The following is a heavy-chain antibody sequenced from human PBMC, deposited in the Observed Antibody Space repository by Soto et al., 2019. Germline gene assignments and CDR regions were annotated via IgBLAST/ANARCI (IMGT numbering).Heavy chain of an antibody. D-gene: IGHD6-19*01. V-gene: IGHV3-48*02. CDR1: GFTFSTYS. Sequence: EVQLVESGGVLVQPGGSLRLSCAASGFTFSTYSMNWVRQAPGKGLEWVSYISSGYSTIYYADSVKGRFTISRANAKNSLYLQMNSLRDEDTAVYYCARSEAGYYYYGMDVWGHGTTVTVSS. J-gene: IGHJ6*02. CDR2: ISSGYSTI. CDR3: ARSEAGYYYYGMDV.